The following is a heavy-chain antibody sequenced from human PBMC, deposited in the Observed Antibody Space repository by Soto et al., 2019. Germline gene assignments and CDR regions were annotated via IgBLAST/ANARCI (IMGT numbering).Heavy chain of an antibody. J-gene: IGHJ4*02. CDR2: ISANGQGI. CDR1: GFTFNNYA. CDR3: AKDRNYPRDQFHN. V-gene: IGHV3-23*01. D-gene: IGHD1-7*01. Sequence: PXGSLRLSCAAAGFTFNNYAMSWVRQAPGKGLEWVSAISANGQGIYYADSVKGRFIISRDSSKNTVFLHMDSLTAEDTAVYYCAKDRNYPRDQFHNWGQGTLVTVSS.